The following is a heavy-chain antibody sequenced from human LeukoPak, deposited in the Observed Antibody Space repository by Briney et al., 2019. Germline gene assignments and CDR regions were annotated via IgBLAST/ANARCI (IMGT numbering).Heavy chain of an antibody. Sequence: GASVRVSCKASGYTFTSYGISWVRQAPGQGLEWMGWISAYNGNTNYAQKLQGRVTMTTDTSTSTAYMELRSLRSDDTAVYYCARDQQLVPDNYHYGMDVWGQGNTVTVSS. D-gene: IGHD6-13*01. V-gene: IGHV1-18*01. J-gene: IGHJ6*02. CDR1: GYTFTSYG. CDR3: ARDQQLVPDNYHYGMDV. CDR2: ISAYNGNT.